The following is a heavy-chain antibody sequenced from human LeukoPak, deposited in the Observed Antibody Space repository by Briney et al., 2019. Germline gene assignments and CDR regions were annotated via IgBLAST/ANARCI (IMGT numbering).Heavy chain of an antibody. D-gene: IGHD6-19*01. V-gene: IGHV1-46*01. CDR2: INPSGGST. J-gene: IGHJ4*02. CDR1: GYTFTGYY. CDR3: ARDSSGCPDY. Sequence: GASVKVSCKASGYTFTGYYMHWVRQAPGQGLEWMGIINPSGGSTSYAQKFRGRVTMTRDTSTSTVYMELSSLRSEDTAVYYCARDSSGCPDYWGQGTLVTVSS.